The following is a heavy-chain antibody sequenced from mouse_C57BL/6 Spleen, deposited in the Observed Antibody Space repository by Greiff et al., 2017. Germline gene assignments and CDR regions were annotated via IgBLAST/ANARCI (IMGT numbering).Heavy chain of an antibody. CDR2: IDPENGDT. CDR1: GFNIKDDY. J-gene: IGHJ2*01. V-gene: IGHV14-4*01. Sequence: DVKLQESGAELVRPGASVKLSCTASGFNIKDDYMHWVKQRPEQGLEWIGWIDPENGDTEYASKFQGKATITADTSSNTAYLQLSSLTSEDTAVYYCTLYYYGSSQGYWGQGTTLTVSS. D-gene: IGHD1-1*01. CDR3: TLYYYGSSQGY.